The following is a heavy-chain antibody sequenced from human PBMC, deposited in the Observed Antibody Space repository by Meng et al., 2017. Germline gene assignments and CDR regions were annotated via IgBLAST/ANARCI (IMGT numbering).Heavy chain of an antibody. J-gene: IGHJ4*02. CDR2: TYYRSKWYN. CDR1: GDSDSSNSAA. V-gene: IGHV6-1*01. CDR3: ARLAQDRYFDY. Sequence: HAQLHQTGPGLVKPSQTLSLTGAISGDSDSSNSAAWNWLRQSPSRGLEWLGRTYYRSKWYNDYAVSVKSRITINPDTSKNQFSLQLNSVTPEDTAVYYCARLAQDRYFDYWGQGTLVTVSS. D-gene: IGHD2-15*01.